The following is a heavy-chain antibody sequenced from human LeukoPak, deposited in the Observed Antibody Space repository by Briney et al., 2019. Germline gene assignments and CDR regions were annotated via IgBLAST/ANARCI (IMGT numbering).Heavy chain of an antibody. CDR2: INDNGGRT. CDR3: VKDVGGSYAFDY. D-gene: IGHD1-26*01. Sequence: GGSLRLSCSASGFTFSRYAMHWVHQAPGKGLEYVSGINDNGGRTHYGDSVKGRFSISRDNSKNTLHLQMSTLRAEDTALYYCVKDVGGSYAFDYWGQGILVTVAS. V-gene: IGHV3-64D*09. J-gene: IGHJ4*02. CDR1: GFTFSRYA.